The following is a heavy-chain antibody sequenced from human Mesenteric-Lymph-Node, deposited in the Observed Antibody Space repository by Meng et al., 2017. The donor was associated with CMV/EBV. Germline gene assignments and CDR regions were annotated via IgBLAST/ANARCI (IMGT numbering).Heavy chain of an antibody. CDR3: ARASVYYDSSGPDY. V-gene: IGHV1-46*01. CDR1: GYTFTSYY. D-gene: IGHD3-22*01. Sequence: KASGYTFTSYYMHWVRQAHGQGLEWMGIINPSGGSTSYEQKFQGRVTMTRDTSTSTVYMELSSLRSEDTAVYYCARASVYYDSSGPDYWGQGTLVTVSS. CDR2: INPSGGST. J-gene: IGHJ4*02.